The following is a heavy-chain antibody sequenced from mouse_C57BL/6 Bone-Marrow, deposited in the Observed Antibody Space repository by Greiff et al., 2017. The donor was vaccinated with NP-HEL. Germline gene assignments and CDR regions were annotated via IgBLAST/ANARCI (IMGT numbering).Heavy chain of an antibody. J-gene: IGHJ3*01. D-gene: IGHD1-1*01. V-gene: IGHV1-81*01. CDR2: IYPRSGNT. CDR3: AREGYYGSLGWFAY. CDR1: GYTFTSYG. Sequence: LQESGAELARPGASVKLSCKASGYTFTSYGISWVKQRTGQGLEWIGEIYPRSGNTYYNEKFKGKSTLTADKSSSTAYMELRSLTSEDTAVYFCAREGYYGSLGWFAYWGQGSLVTVSA.